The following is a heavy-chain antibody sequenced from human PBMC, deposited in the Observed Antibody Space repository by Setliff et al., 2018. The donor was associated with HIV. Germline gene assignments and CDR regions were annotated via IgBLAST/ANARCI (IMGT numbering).Heavy chain of an antibody. CDR3: ARNQGDSSGWYAGDY. Sequence: ASVKVSCKASGYTFTNYFMHWVRQAPGEGLEWVGRVDPEDGETRYAMKFQGSVNISADTSTSTVYMDLRNLRSEDTAVYYCARNQGDSSGWYAGDYWGHGTLVTVSS. V-gene: IGHV1-69-2*01. J-gene: IGHJ4*01. CDR1: GYTFTNYF. CDR2: VDPEDGET. D-gene: IGHD6-19*01.